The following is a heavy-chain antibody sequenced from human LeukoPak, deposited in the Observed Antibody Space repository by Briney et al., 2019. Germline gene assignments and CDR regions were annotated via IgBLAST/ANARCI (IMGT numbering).Heavy chain of an antibody. J-gene: IGHJ4*02. CDR3: AKFDQDWGTFDS. V-gene: IGHV1-2*02. D-gene: IGHD7-27*01. CDR2: IQPDNGDT. CDR1: GYSFTRYY. Sequence: ASVKVSCKASGYSFTRYYMHWVRQAPGQGLEWMGWIQPDNGDTNYVKKFQGRVTMTRDTSITTAYMELSLRSDDTAVYYCAKFDQDWGTFDSWGQGTVVTVSS.